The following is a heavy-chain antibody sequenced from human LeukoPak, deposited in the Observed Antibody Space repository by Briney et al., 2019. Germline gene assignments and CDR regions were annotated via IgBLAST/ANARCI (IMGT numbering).Heavy chain of an antibody. V-gene: IGHV4-59*08. CDR3: ARRNYYDTSGYQFDY. CDR1: GXSISSYY. CDR2: IDYSGNT. J-gene: IGHJ4*02. D-gene: IGHD3-22*01. Sequence: SETLSLTCTVSGXSISSYYWSWIRQPPGKGLEWIGYIDYSGNTNYNPSLKSRVTISVDTSKNQFSLKLTSVTAADTAVYYCARRNYYDTSGYQFDYWGQGTLVTVSS.